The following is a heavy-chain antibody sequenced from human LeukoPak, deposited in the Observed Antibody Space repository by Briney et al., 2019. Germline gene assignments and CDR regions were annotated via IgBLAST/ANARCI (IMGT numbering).Heavy chain of an antibody. CDR1: GGSISSGDYY. V-gene: IGHV4-30-4*01. CDR3: ARVTRTWAPRFDH. Sequence: SETLSLTCTVSGGSISSGDYYWSWIRQPPGKGLEWIGYIYYSGSTYYNPSLKSRVTISVDTSKSQFSLKLSSVTAADTAVYYCARVTRTWAPRFDHWGQGTLVTVSS. CDR2: IYYSGST. J-gene: IGHJ4*02. D-gene: IGHD1-14*01.